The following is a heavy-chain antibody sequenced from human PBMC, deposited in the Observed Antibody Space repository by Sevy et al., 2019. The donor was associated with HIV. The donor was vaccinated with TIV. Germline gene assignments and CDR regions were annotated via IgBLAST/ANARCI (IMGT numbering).Heavy chain of an antibody. CDR1: GYTFTTYG. D-gene: IGHD6-19*01. J-gene: IGHJ4*02. Sequence: ASVKVSCKASGYTFTTYGISWVRQAPGQGLEWMGWIGAYNGNTNYAQKFQGRVTITTDTSTSKAYMELRSLRSDDAAVYFCARGSSVWYMHFDYWGQGTLVTVSS. V-gene: IGHV1-18*01. CDR3: ARGSSVWYMHFDY. CDR2: IGAYNGNT.